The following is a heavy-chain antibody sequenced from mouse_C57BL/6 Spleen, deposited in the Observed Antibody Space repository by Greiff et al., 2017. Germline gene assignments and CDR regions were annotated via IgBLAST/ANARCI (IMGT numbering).Heavy chain of an antibody. D-gene: IGHD1-1*01. CDR2: IDPETGGT. CDR3: TTIITTVVATDYYAMDY. CDR1: GYTFTDYE. J-gene: IGHJ4*01. Sequence: QVQLKESGAELVRPGASVTLSCKASGYTFTDYEMHWVKQTPVHGLEWIGAIDPETGGTAYNQKFKGKAILTADKSSSTAYMELRSLTSEDSAVYYCTTIITTVVATDYYAMDYWGQGTSVTVSS. V-gene: IGHV1-15*01.